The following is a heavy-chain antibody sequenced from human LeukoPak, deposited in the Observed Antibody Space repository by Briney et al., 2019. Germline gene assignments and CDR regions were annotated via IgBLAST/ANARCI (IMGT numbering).Heavy chain of an antibody. CDR3: ARHLPPNLTGDFWSGYYTGKDAFDI. D-gene: IGHD3-3*01. V-gene: IGHV4-59*08. J-gene: IGHJ3*02. Sequence: SETLSLTSTVSGGSISSYYWSWIRQPPGKGLEWIGYIYYSGSTNYNPSLKSRVTISVDTSKNQFSLKLSSVTAADTAVYYCARHLPPNLTGDFWSGYYTGKDAFDIWGQGTMVTVSS. CDR2: IYYSGST. CDR1: GGSISSYY.